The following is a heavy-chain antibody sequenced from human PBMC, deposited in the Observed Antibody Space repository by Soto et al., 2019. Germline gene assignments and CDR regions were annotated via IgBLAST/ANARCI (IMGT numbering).Heavy chain of an antibody. CDR2: INAGNGNT. V-gene: IGHV1-3*01. D-gene: IGHD6-19*01. CDR1: GYTLSSFG. CDR3: VRTRQQWLVGDS. J-gene: IGHJ4*02. Sequence: QAQLVQSGAEVKKPGASVKVSCKASGYTLSSFGIHWVRQAPGQRLEWMDWINAGNGNTKYSQKLQGRVTFSRDTSANTAYMELTSLTSEDTAVYYCVRTRQQWLVGDSWGQGSLVTVSS.